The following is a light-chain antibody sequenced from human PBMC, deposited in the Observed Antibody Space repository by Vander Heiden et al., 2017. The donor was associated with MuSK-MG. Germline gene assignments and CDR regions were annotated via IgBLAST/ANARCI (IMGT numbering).Light chain of an antibody. J-gene: IGKJ4*01. Sequence: DIVMTQSPLSLPVTPGEPASISCRSSQSLLHSNGYNYLDWYLQKPGQSPQLLIYLGSNRASGVPDRFSGSGSGTDFTLKISRVDAEDVGVYYCRQSLQTPLTFGGGTKVELK. V-gene: IGKV2-28*01. CDR3: RQSLQTPLT. CDR2: LGS. CDR1: QSLLHSNGYNY.